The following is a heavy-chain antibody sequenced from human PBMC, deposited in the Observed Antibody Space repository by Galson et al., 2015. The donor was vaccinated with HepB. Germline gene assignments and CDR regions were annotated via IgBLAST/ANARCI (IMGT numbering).Heavy chain of an antibody. CDR2: ISSSSSYI. V-gene: IGHV3-21*01. D-gene: IGHD1-7*01. Sequence: SLRLSCADSGFTFSSYSMNWVRQAPGKGLEWVSSISSSSSYIYYADSVKGRLTISRDNAKNSLYLQMNSLRAEDTAVYYCARVPRDWNYRFSNYYYGMDVWGQWTTVTVSS. CDR3: ARVPRDWNYRFSNYYYGMDV. CDR1: GFTFSSYS. J-gene: IGHJ6*02.